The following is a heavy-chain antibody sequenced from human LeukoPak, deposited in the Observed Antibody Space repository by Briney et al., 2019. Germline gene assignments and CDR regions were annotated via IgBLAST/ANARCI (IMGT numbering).Heavy chain of an antibody. CDR3: AGVRDGNWFDP. CDR1: GGTFSSYA. Sequence: GSSVKVSCKASGGTFSSYAISWVRQAPGQGLEWMGRIIPILGIANYAQKFQGRVTITADKSTSTAYMELSSLRSEDTAVYYCAGVRDGNWFDPWGQGTLVTVSS. J-gene: IGHJ5*02. V-gene: IGHV1-69*04. D-gene: IGHD5-24*01. CDR2: IIPILGIA.